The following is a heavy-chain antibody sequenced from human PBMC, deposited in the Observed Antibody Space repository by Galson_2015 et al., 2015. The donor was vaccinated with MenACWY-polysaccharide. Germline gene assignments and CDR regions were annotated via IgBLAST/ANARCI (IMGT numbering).Heavy chain of an antibody. V-gene: IGHV3-30*18. CDR2: ISYDGSNK. CDR3: AKDLGCSSTSCPHYYYYAMDV. D-gene: IGHD2-2*01. J-gene: IGHJ6*02. CDR1: GFTFRSYG. Sequence: SLRLSCAASGFTFRSYGMHWVRQAPGKGLEWVAVISYDGSNKYYADSVKGRFTISRDNAKNTLYLQMNSLRAEDTAVYYCAKDLGCSSTSCPHYYYYAMDVWGQGTTVTVSS.